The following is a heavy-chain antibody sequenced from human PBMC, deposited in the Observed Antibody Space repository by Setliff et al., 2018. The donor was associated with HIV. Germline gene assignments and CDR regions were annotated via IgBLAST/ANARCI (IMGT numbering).Heavy chain of an antibody. Sequence: PSETLSLTCTVSGGSISNSNYFWDWIRQPPGKGLEWIGSAGSADYGGNAYYNPSLKSRVTISVETSKNQFSLKLTSVTAADTAVYYCARSYCGGGLCFRGLDLWGQGTTVTVSS. J-gene: IGHJ6*02. CDR1: GGSISNSNYF. CDR3: ARSYCGGGLCFRGLDL. V-gene: IGHV4-39*07. D-gene: IGHD2-21*01. CDR2: AGSADYGGNA.